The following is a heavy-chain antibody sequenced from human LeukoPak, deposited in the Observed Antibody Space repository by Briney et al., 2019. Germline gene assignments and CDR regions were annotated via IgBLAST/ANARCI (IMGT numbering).Heavy chain of an antibody. CDR1: GFTFSNYA. V-gene: IGHV3-30*04. J-gene: IGHJ4*02. CDR2: ISYDARNK. CDR3: AGFWGSHRLEY. D-gene: IGHD3-16*01. Sequence: GSSLRLSCVGSGFTFSNYAMHWVRQAPGKGLEWVTIISYDARNKYFADSVNGRFTVSRDNSKNTVYLQMNSLRVGDTAVYFCAGFWGSHRLEYWGQGTPVIVSS.